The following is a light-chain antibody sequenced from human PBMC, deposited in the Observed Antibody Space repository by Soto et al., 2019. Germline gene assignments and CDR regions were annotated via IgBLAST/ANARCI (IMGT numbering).Light chain of an antibody. CDR1: QSIDSW. Sequence: DIQMTQSPSTLSASIGDRVTITCRASQSIDSWLAWYQQKPGKAPKLLIYKASSLQTGVPSRFSGSGSGTEFPLTTSSLQADDFATYYCQHYTSYSRTFGQGTKVEVK. V-gene: IGKV1-5*03. J-gene: IGKJ1*01. CDR3: QHYTSYSRT. CDR2: KAS.